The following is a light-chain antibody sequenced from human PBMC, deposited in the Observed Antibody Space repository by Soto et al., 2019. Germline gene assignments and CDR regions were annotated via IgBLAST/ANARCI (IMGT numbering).Light chain of an antibody. Sequence: EIVMTQSPGTLSVSPGERATLSCRASQSISGNLVWYQQKPGQAPRLLIYGASSRATGVPVRFSGSGSGVAFTLTISGLQSEDFAVYHCQQYNQWPGTFGQGTKVDIK. CDR2: GAS. CDR1: QSISGN. V-gene: IGKV3-15*01. CDR3: QQYNQWPGT. J-gene: IGKJ1*01.